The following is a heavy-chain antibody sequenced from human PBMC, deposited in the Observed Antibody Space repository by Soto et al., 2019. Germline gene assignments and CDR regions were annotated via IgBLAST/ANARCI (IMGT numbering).Heavy chain of an antibody. CDR1: GYTFTNYD. J-gene: IGHJ4*02. D-gene: IGHD4-17*01. Sequence: QVQLVQSGVEVKKPGASVKVSCKASGYTFTNYDINWVRQATGQGLEWMGWINTKSGNRGYAQQFQGRVIMTSSTSISTAYMELSSLRSEDTAVYYCVRVYGEIDYWGQGTLVTVSS. CDR3: VRVYGEIDY. CDR2: INTKSGNR. V-gene: IGHV1-8*01.